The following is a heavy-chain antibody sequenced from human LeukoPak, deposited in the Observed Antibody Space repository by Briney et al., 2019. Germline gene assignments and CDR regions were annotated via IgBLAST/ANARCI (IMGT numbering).Heavy chain of an antibody. D-gene: IGHD2-15*01. CDR2: IYYSGST. Sequence: PSETLSLTCTVSGGSISSYYWSWIRQPPGKGLEWIGYIYYSGSTNYNPSLKSRVTISVDTSKNQFSLKLSSVTAADTAVYYCARPYCSGGSCYPAYWGQGTLVTVSS. J-gene: IGHJ4*02. CDR1: GGSISSYY. CDR3: ARPYCSGGSCYPAY. V-gene: IGHV4-59*08.